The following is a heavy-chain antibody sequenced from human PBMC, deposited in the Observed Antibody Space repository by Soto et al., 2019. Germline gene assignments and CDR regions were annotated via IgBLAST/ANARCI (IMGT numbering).Heavy chain of an antibody. CDR3: ARGTKGAGGWYFDL. D-gene: IGHD2-8*01. CDR1: GYTLDYHA. J-gene: IGHJ2*01. CDR2: IGALLYNDVT. V-gene: IGHV1-18*01. Sequence: QIQVVQSEFEVRRPGASVRISCKASGYTLDYHAITWGRQAPGQGLEWMGGIGALLYNDVTNYARKFPGRLTMARDTSPTTVYMDLGSLRSDDTAVYYCARGTKGAGGWYFDLWGRGTLVVVSS.